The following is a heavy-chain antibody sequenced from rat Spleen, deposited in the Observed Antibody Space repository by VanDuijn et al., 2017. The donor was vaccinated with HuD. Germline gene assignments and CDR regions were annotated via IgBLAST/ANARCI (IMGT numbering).Heavy chain of an antibody. V-gene: IGHV5-25*01. J-gene: IGHJ2*01. D-gene: IGHD1-1*01. CDR3: ARRPTVVDY. Sequence: EVQLVESGGGLVQPGRSLKLSCAASGFTFSNYDMAWVRQAPTKGLEWVASISPSGGSTYYRDSVKGRFTVSRDNAKSTLYLQMDSLRSEDTATYYCARRPTVVDYWGQGVMVTVSS. CDR1: GFTFSNYD. CDR2: ISPSGGST.